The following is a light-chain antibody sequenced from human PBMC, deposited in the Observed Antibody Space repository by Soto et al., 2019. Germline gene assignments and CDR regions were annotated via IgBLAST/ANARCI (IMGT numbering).Light chain of an antibody. J-gene: IGLJ1*01. CDR2: EVS. CDR1: SSDVGAYDY. CDR3: SSYSSSSTRV. V-gene: IGLV2-14*03. Sequence: QSVLTQPASVSGSPGQSITISCTGTSSDVGAYDYVSWYQQHPDKAPKLMIYEVSTRPSGVSNRFSGSKSVNTATLTISGLQADDEADYYCSSYSSSSTRVFGTGTK.